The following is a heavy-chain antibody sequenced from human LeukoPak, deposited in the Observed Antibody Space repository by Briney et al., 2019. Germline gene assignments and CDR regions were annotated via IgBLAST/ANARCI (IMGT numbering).Heavy chain of an antibody. CDR3: AKGGNIVVVPAALRGDDAFDI. CDR2: ISYDGSNK. V-gene: IGHV3-30-3*01. D-gene: IGHD2-2*01. Sequence: PGGSLRLSCAASGFTFSSYAMHWVRQAPGKGLEWVAIISYDGSNKYSADSVKGRFTISRDNSKNTLYLQMNSLRAEDTAVYYCAKGGNIVVVPAALRGDDAFDIWGQGTMVTVSS. J-gene: IGHJ3*02. CDR1: GFTFSSYA.